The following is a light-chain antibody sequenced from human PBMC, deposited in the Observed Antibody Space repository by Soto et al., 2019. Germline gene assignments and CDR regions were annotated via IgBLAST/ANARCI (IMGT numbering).Light chain of an antibody. Sequence: EIVLTQSPGTLSLSPGERATLFCRASQSVTSSSLAWYQQKTGQAHRLLIYGASIRASGIPDRFSGSGAGTDFTLTISRLEPEDSTVYFCQQSGSSPRTFGQGTKVEIK. CDR1: QSVTSSS. CDR3: QQSGSSPRT. V-gene: IGKV3-20*01. CDR2: GAS. J-gene: IGKJ1*01.